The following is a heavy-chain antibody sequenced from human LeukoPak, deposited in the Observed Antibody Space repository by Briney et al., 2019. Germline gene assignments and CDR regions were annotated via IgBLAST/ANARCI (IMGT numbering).Heavy chain of an antibody. J-gene: IGHJ6*02. Sequence: SQTLSLTCTVSGGSISSGVYYWSWIRQHPGKGLEWIGYIYYSGSTYSNPSLKSRVTISVDTSKNQFSLRLSSVTAADTAVYYCATRDVWGQGTTVTVSS. CDR1: GGSISSGVYY. CDR2: IYYSGST. V-gene: IGHV4-31*03. CDR3: ATRDV.